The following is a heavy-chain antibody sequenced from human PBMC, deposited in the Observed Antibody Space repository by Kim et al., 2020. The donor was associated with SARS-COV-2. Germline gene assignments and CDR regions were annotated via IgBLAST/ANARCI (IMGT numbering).Heavy chain of an antibody. J-gene: IGHJ4*02. CDR2: INHSGST. Sequence: SETLSLTCAVYGGSFSGYYWSWIRQPPGKGLEWIGEINHSGSTNYNPSLKSRVTISVDTSKNQFSLKLSSVTAADTAVYYCATGEAVAGIRSIDYWGQGTLVTVSS. V-gene: IGHV4-34*01. D-gene: IGHD6-19*01. CDR1: GGSFSGYY. CDR3: ATGEAVAGIRSIDY.